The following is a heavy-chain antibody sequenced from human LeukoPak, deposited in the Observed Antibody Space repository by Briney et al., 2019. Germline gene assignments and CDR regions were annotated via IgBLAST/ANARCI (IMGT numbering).Heavy chain of an antibody. V-gene: IGHV4-34*01. D-gene: IGHD6-13*01. CDR2: INHSGST. J-gene: IGHJ4*02. Sequence: SETLSLTCAVYGVSFSGYYWSWIRQPPGKGLEWIGEINHSGSTNYNPSLKSRVTISVDTSKNQFSLKLSSVTAADTAVYYCARGCIAAAGTCRSPPGFYVYWGQGTLVTVSS. CDR1: GVSFSGYY. CDR3: ARGCIAAAGTCRSPPGFYVY.